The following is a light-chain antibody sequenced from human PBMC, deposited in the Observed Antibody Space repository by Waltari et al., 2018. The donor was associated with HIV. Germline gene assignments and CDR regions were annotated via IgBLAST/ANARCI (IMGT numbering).Light chain of an antibody. CDR1: QSVSNY. Sequence: EVVLTQAPGTLSLSPGERATLSCRASQSVSNYLAWFQQKRGQAPRLLIYGASNRASGIPDRFSGSGSGTDFTLTISRLEPEDFAVYYCQQYSNSLPYTFGQGTKVEIK. J-gene: IGKJ2*01. V-gene: IGKV3-20*01. CDR2: GAS. CDR3: QQYSNSLPYT.